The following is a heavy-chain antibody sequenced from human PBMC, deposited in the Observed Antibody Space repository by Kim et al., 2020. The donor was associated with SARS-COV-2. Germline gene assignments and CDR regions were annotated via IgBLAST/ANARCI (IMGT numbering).Heavy chain of an antibody. D-gene: IGHD2-2*01. CDR1: GFTFSSYA. Sequence: GGSLRLSCAASGFTFSSYAMSWVRQAPGKGLEWVSAISGSGGSTYYADSVKGRFTISRDNSKNTLYLQMNSLRAEDTAVYYCAKAVVPAAMAWGGTGYFDYWGHGTLVTVSS. CDR2: ISGSGGST. J-gene: IGHJ4*01. CDR3: AKAVVPAAMAWGGTGYFDY. V-gene: IGHV3-23*01.